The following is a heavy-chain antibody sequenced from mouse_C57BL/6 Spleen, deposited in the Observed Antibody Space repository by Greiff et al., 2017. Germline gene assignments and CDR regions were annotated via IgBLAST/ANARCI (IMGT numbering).Heavy chain of an antibody. D-gene: IGHD2-2*01. CDR2: IYPGDGDT. Sequence: QVQLQQSGAELVKPGASVKISCKASGYAFSSYWMNWVKQRPGKGLEWIGQIYPGDGDTNYNGKFKGKATLTADKSSSTAYMQLSSLTSEDSAVYFCARVPMVTIAMDYWGQGTSVTVSS. V-gene: IGHV1-80*01. CDR1: GYAFSSYW. CDR3: ARVPMVTIAMDY. J-gene: IGHJ4*01.